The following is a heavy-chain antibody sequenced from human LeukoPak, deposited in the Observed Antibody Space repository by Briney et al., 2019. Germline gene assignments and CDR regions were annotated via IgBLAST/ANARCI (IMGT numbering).Heavy chain of an antibody. CDR1: GYTFTGYY. V-gene: IGHV1-2*02. CDR2: INPNSGGT. Sequence: ASVKVSCKASGYTFTGYYMHWVRQAPGQGLEWMGWINPNSGGTNYAQKFQGRVTMTRDTSISTAYMELSRLRSDDTAVYYCAINPGGSSVTVPFDYWGQGTLVTVSS. J-gene: IGHJ4*02. CDR3: AINPGGSSVTVPFDY. D-gene: IGHD2-15*01.